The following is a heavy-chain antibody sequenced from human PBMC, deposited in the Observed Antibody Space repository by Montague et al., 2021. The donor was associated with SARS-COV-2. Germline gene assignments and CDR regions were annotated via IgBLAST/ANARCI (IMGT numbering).Heavy chain of an antibody. Sequence: SLRLSCAASGFTFSSYAMHWVRQAPGKGLEYVSGIINNGGTTYYANSVKGRFTISRDNSENTLYLQMGSLRAEDMAVYYCARAHMVRGVSPLQIALDIWGRGTMVTVSS. D-gene: IGHD3-10*01. CDR1: GFTFSSYA. CDR2: IINNGGTT. J-gene: IGHJ3*02. CDR3: ARAHMVRGVSPLQIALDI. V-gene: IGHV3-64*01.